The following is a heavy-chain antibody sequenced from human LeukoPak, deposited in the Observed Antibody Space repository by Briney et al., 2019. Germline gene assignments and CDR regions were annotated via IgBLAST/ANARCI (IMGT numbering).Heavy chain of an antibody. V-gene: IGHV3-23*01. D-gene: IGHD6-19*01. CDR2: ISGSGGST. CDR1: GFTFSSYA. CDR3: AKHSSGWYGIGYFDY. J-gene: IGHJ4*02. Sequence: GGSLRLSCAASGFTFSSYAMSWVRQAPGKGLEWVSAISGSGGSTYYADSVKGRFTISRDNSKNTLYLQMNSLRAEDTAVYYCAKHSSGWYGIGYFDYWGQGTLVTVSS.